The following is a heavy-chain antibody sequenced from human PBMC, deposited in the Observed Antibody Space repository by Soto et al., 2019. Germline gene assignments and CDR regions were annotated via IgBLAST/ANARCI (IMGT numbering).Heavy chain of an antibody. CDR3: ARSRPYYEGWFDP. J-gene: IGHJ5*02. CDR1: GFTFSSYS. Sequence: PGGSLRLSCAASGFTFSSYSMNWVRQAPGKGLEWVSSISSSSSYIYYADSVKGRFTISRDNAKNSLYLQMNSLRAEDTAVYYCARSRPYYEGWFDPWGQGTLVTVSS. D-gene: IGHD3-22*01. V-gene: IGHV3-21*01. CDR2: ISSSSSYI.